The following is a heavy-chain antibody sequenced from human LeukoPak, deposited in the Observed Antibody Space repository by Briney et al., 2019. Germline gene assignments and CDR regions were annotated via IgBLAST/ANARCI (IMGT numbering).Heavy chain of an antibody. CDR1: GGTFTSYA. D-gene: IGHD1-26*01. Sequence: SVKVSCKSSGGTFTSYAISWVRQAPGQGLEWMGGIIPIFGTANYAQKFQGRVTITADESTSTAYMELSSLRSEDTAVYYCARYIVGATGFAYWGQGTLVTVSS. CDR2: IIPIFGTA. J-gene: IGHJ4*02. CDR3: ARYIVGATGFAY. V-gene: IGHV1-69*13.